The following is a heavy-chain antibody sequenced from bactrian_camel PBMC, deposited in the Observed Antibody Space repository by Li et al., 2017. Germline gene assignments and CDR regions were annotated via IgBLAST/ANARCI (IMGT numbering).Heavy chain of an antibody. J-gene: IGHJ6*01. CDR2: IRSDGRT. D-gene: IGHD6*01. CDR3: AAGSFGPCTVVTRVFGS. CDR1: GYTVYSRPC. V-gene: IGHV3S53*01. Sequence: HVQLVESGGGSVQAGGSLRLSCAASGYTVYSRPCMGWFRQAPGKEREGVATIRSDGRTTYADSVKGRFTISEDNAKNTLSLQMNSLKPEDTAMYYCAAGSFGPCTVVTRVFGSWGRG.